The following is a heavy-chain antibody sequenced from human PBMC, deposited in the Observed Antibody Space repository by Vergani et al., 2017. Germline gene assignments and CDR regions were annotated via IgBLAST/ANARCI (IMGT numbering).Heavy chain of an antibody. V-gene: IGHV2-26*01. CDR3: ARIDYGDYVIDY. D-gene: IGHD4-17*01. CDR1: GFSLSNARMG. CDR2: IFSNDEK. J-gene: IGHJ4*02. Sequence: QVTLKESGPVLVKPTETLTLTCTVSGFSLSNARMGVSWIRQPPGKALEWLAHIFSNDEKSYSTSLKSRLTISKDTSKSQVVLTMTNMDPVDTATYYCARIDYGDYVIDYWGQGTLVTVSS.